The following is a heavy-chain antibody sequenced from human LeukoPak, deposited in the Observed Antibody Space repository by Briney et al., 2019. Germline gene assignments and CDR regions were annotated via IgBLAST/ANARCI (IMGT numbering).Heavy chain of an antibody. J-gene: IGHJ4*02. CDR3: AREGLGYYYDSSGYNEPVGFDY. V-gene: IGHV3-48*03. D-gene: IGHD3-22*01. Sequence: GGSLRLSCAASGFIVNSYAMSWVRQAPGKGLEWVSYISSSGSTIYYADSVKGRFTISRDNAKNSLYLQMNSLRAEDTAVYYCAREGLGYYYDSSGYNEPVGFDYWGQGTLVTVSS. CDR1: GFIVNSYA. CDR2: ISSSGSTI.